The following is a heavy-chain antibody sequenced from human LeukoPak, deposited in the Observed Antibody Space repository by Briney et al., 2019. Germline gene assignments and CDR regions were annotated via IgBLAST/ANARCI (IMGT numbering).Heavy chain of an antibody. CDR1: GGSISSSDYY. J-gene: IGHJ6*02. Sequence: SETLSLTCSVSGGSISSSDYYWGWIRQPPGKGLEWIGSIYFSGSTNYNPSLQSRVTISIDTSKNQLYLRLRSVTAADTAVYFCARDGIVGSTTFGYDYYGMDVWGQGTTVTVSS. D-gene: IGHD1-26*01. V-gene: IGHV4-39*07. CDR3: ARDGIVGSTTFGYDYYGMDV. CDR2: IYFSGST.